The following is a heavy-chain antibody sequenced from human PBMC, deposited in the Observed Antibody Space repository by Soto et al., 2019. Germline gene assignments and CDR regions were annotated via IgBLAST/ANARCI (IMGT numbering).Heavy chain of an antibody. Sequence: SRRLASPASRXPAGTSETNCVRHSEKKGLELVSFITTSSSRNIFYADSVKGRFTISRDNANNTLYLQMNNLRVEDKAVYYCARDDPIFGAIPTMDIWGQGTPVTVSS. CDR3: ARDDPIFGAIPTMDI. CDR2: ITTSSSRNI. V-gene: IGHV3-21*06. D-gene: IGHD3-3*01. J-gene: IGHJ6*02. CDR1: RXPAGTSE.